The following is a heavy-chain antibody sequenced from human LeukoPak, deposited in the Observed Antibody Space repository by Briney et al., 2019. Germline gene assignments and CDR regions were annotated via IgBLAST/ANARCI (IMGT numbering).Heavy chain of an antibody. CDR1: GGSFSGYY. CDR2: INHSGST. D-gene: IGHD1-26*01. CDR3: AKDRVGATDDAFDI. V-gene: IGHV4-34*01. Sequence: NPSETLSLTCAVYGGSFSGYYWSWIRQPPGKGLEWIGEINHSGSTNYNPSLKSRVTISVDTSKNQFSLKLSSVTAADTAVYYCAKDRVGATDDAFDIWGQGTMVTVSS. J-gene: IGHJ3*02.